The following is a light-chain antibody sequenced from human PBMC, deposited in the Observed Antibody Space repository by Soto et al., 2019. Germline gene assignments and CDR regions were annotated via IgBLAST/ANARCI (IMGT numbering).Light chain of an antibody. CDR1: QSVSGY. CDR3: QQRSNWPLLT. V-gene: IGKV3-11*01. CDR2: DAS. J-gene: IGKJ4*01. Sequence: EIVLTQSPDTLSLSPGERATLSCRASQSVSGYLGWYQQKPGQAPRLLIYDASNRAYGVPARFRGSGSGTTFHFTLPRREPDDFVFHYCQQRSNWPLLTFGGGTRV.